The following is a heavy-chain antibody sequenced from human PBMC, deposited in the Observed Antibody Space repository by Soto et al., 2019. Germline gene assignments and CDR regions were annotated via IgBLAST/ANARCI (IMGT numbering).Heavy chain of an antibody. CDR3: ARAGPSSTVYALIVHWFDP. Sequence: QVQLVQSGAEVKKPGASVKVSCKASGYTFSNYAITWVRQAPGQGLEWMGWISAYNGNTKYAQKFQGRVTMTTDTSTTTDHMELTSLRSDDTAVYYCARAGPSSTVYALIVHWFDPWGQGTLVTVSS. CDR1: GYTFSNYA. V-gene: IGHV1-18*04. J-gene: IGHJ5*02. D-gene: IGHD2-8*01. CDR2: ISAYNGNT.